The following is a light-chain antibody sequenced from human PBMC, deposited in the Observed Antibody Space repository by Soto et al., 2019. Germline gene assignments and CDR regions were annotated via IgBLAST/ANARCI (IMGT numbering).Light chain of an antibody. J-gene: IGKJ1*01. CDR1: QDIGSQ. V-gene: IGKV1-12*01. CDR3: QQVKTFPLT. CDR2: SAS. Sequence: DIQMTQSPSSMSASVGDRVTITCRASQDIGSQLGWYQQKPGKAPKLLIHSASTLQRGVPFRFSGSGSGTEFTLTISSLQSEDFATYYCQQVKTFPLTFGQGTKVEIE.